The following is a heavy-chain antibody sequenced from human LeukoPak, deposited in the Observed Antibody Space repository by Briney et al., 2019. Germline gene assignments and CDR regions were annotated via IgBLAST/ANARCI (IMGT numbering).Heavy chain of an antibody. J-gene: IGHJ6*03. CDR2: ISSSSSTI. Sequence: GGSLRLSCAASGFTFSSYSMNWVRQAPGKGLEWVSYISSSSSTIYYADSVKGRFTISIDNAKNSLYLQMNSLRAEDTAVYYCARVVIGVVLNYYYYYMDVWGKGTTVTVSS. V-gene: IGHV3-48*01. CDR1: GFTFSSYS. CDR3: ARVVIGVVLNYYYYYMDV. D-gene: IGHD2/OR15-2a*01.